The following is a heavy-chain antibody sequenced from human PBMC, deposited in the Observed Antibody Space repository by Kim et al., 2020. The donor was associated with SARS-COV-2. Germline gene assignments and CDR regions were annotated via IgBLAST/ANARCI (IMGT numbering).Heavy chain of an antibody. CDR2: ISYDGSNK. CDR3: ARERYIGSYGSYYFDY. Sequence: GGSLRLSCAASGFTFSSYAMHWVRQAPGKGLEWVAVISYDGSNKYYADSVKGRFTISRDNSKNTLYLQMNSLRAEDTAVYYCARERYIGSYGSYYFDYWGRGTLVTVS. CDR1: GFTFSSYA. V-gene: IGHV3-30*04. J-gene: IGHJ4*02. D-gene: IGHD1-26*01.